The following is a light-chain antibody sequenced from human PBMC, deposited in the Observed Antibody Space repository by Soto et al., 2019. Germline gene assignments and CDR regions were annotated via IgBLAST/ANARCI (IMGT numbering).Light chain of an antibody. J-gene: IGLJ1*01. V-gene: IGLV1-44*01. Sequence: QSVLTQAPSASETPGQRVTISCSGGSSNIGRNTVNWYQQLPGTAPKLLIYSNNRRPSGVPDRFSGSKSGTSASLAISGLQSEDEADYYWAAWDDSLTDYFFGTGTKVTVL. CDR2: SNN. CDR1: SSNIGRNT. CDR3: AAWDDSLTDYF.